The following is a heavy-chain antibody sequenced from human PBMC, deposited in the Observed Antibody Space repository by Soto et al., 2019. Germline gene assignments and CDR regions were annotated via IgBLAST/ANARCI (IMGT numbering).Heavy chain of an antibody. V-gene: IGHV5-51*01. CDR3: ARTMVRGVIIKTSLDP. CDR2: IYPGDSDT. D-gene: IGHD3-10*01. J-gene: IGHJ5*02. Sequence: PGESLKISCKGSGYSFTSYWIGWVRQMPGKGLEWMGIIYPGDSDTRYSPSFQGQVTISADKSISTAYLQWSSLKASDTAMYYCARTMVRGVIIKTSLDPWSQGTLVTVSS. CDR1: GYSFTSYW.